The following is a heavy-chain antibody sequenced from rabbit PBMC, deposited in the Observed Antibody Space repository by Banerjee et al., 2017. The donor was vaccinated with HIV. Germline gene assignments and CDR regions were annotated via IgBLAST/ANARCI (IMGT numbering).Heavy chain of an antibody. J-gene: IGHJ4*01. V-gene: IGHV1S45*01. Sequence: QEQLEESGGDLVKPEGSLTLTCTASGFTLSSSHWICWVRQAPGKGLEWIACIYTGNSGNTVYASWAKGRFTISKTSSTTVTLQMTSLTAADTATYLCARDLAGVIGWNFDLWGPGTLVTVS. D-gene: IGHD4-1*01. CDR1: GFTLSSSHW. CDR2: IYTGNSGNT. CDR3: ARDLAGVIGWNFDL.